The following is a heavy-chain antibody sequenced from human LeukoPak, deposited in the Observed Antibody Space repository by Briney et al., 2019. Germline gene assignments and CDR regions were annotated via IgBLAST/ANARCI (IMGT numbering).Heavy chain of an antibody. D-gene: IGHD3-10*01. J-gene: IGHJ5*02. Sequence: SETLSLTCAVYGGSFSGYYWSWIRQPPGKGLEWIGEINHSGSTNYNPSLKSRVTISVDTSKNQFSLKLGSVTAADTAVYYCARGVSYYGSGSYYMYNWFDPWGQGTLVTVSS. CDR2: INHSGST. V-gene: IGHV4-34*01. CDR3: ARGVSYYGSGSYYMYNWFDP. CDR1: GGSFSGYY.